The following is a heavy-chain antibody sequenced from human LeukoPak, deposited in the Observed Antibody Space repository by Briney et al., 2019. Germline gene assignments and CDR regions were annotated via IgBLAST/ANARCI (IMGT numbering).Heavy chain of an antibody. J-gene: IGHJ4*02. CDR3: ARDSAGWPSFFDY. V-gene: IGHV3-21*01. Sequence: PGGSLRLSCAASGFTFSSYNMNWVRQTPGQELEWVSSITSGSSHIDSVKGRFTISRDNAKSSLYLQMNSLRAEDTAVYYCARDSAGWPSFFDYWGQGTLVTVSS. CDR2: ITSGSSHI. D-gene: IGHD3-10*01. CDR1: GFTFSSYN.